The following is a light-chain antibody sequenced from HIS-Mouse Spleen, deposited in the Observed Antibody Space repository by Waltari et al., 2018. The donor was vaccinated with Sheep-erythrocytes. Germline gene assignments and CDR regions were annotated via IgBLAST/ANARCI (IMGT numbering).Light chain of an antibody. Sequence: QSALTQPRSVSGSPGQSVTIPCTGTSSDVGGYNYFPWYQQHPGKAPNLMIYDVSKRPSGVPDRFSGSKSGNTASLTISGLQAEDEADYYCCSYAGSYNHVFATGTKVTVL. J-gene: IGLJ1*01. CDR2: DVS. V-gene: IGLV2-11*01. CDR1: SSDVGGYNY. CDR3: CSYAGSYNHV.